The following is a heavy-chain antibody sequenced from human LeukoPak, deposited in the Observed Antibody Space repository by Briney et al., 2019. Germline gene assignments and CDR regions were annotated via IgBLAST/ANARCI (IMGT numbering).Heavy chain of an antibody. D-gene: IGHD2-21*02. V-gene: IGHV3-30*18. CDR2: ISYDGSNK. J-gene: IGHJ4*02. CDR1: GLTFSSYG. Sequence: PGGSLRLSCAASGLTFSSYGMHWVRQAPGKGLEWVAVISYDGSNKYYADSVKGRFTISRDNSKNTLYLQMNSLRAEDTAVYYCAKGKTAYCGGDCYALGYWGQGTLVTVSS. CDR3: AKGKTAYCGGDCYALGY.